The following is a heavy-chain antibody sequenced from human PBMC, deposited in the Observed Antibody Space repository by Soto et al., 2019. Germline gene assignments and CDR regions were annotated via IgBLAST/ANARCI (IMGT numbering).Heavy chain of an antibody. J-gene: IGHJ6*02. CDR1: GGSISSSNW. V-gene: IGHV4-4*02. D-gene: IGHD1-26*01. Sequence: QVQLQESGPGLVKPSGTLSLTCAVSGGSISSSNWWSWVRQPPGTGLEWIGEIYHSGSTNYNPSLQSRVTISVDKSKNQFSLKLSSVTAADTAVYYCARVSGSYYYGMDVWGQGITVTVSS. CDR3: ARVSGSYYYGMDV. CDR2: IYHSGST.